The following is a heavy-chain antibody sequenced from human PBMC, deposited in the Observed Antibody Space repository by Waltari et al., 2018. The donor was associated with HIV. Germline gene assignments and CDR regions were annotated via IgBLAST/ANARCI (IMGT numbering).Heavy chain of an antibody. CDR1: GYPLSALS. CDR3: VTLYNESPLYSNF. J-gene: IGHJ1*01. CDR2: FDPKNGKP. V-gene: IGHV1-24*01. D-gene: IGHD2-15*01. Sequence: QLIQSTSALKRPGASVTISCQVSGYPLSALSMQWVRQGRGQRLEWMGGFDPKNGKPVYSQRFWGRVSLAEDTSEDTAFLELTRLTSDDTAVYFCVTLYNESPLYSNFWGQGTLVTV.